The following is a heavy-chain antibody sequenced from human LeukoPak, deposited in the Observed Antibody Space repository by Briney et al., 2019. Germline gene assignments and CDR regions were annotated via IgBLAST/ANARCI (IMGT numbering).Heavy chain of an antibody. CDR3: AKESGKFDY. V-gene: IGHV3-43*02. J-gene: IGHJ4*02. Sequence: GGSLRLSCAASGFTFSSYDMHWVRQAPGKGLEWVSLISADGGSTFSADSVKGRFSISRDNSKNSLYLQMNSLRSEDTAMYYCAKESGKFDYWGQGTLVAVSS. CDR1: GFTFSSYD. CDR2: ISADGGST.